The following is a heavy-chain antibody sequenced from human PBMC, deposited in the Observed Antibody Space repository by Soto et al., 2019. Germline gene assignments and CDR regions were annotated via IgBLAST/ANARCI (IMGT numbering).Heavy chain of an antibody. Sequence: NPSETLSLTCTVPGGSITSSSHFWGWVRQPPGKGLEWIGTIYFTGNTYYTPSLKSRLTMSIDTSKNEFSLRLNSVTAADTAVYYCAGQTFTIAAASYGRSNWFDPWGPGTMVTVYS. CDR2: IYFTGNT. V-gene: IGHV4-39*01. J-gene: IGHJ5*02. CDR1: GGSITSSSHF. D-gene: IGHD6-25*01. CDR3: AGQTFTIAAASYGRSNWFDP.